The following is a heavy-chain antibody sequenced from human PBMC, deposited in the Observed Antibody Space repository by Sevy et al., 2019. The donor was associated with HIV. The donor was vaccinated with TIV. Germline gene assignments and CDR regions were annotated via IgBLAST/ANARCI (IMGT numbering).Heavy chain of an antibody. D-gene: IGHD3-22*01. V-gene: IGHV3-9*01. J-gene: IGHJ2*01. CDR2: ISWNSGNI. Sequence: GGSLRLSCAASGLTFDDYAMHWVRQPPGKGLEWVSGISWNSGNIAYADSVKGRFTISRDNAKDSLYLQMNSLRDEDTALYYCVKDRYYDTSGYSYYYFDLWGRGTLLTVSS. CDR1: GLTFDDYA. CDR3: VKDRYYDTSGYSYYYFDL.